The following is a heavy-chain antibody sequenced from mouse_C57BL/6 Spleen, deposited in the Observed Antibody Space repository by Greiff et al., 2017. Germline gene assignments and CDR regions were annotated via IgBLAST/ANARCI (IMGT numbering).Heavy chain of an antibody. J-gene: IGHJ4*01. V-gene: IGHV14-4*01. D-gene: IGHD1-1*01. Sequence: EVQLQQSGAELVRPGASVKLSCTASGFNIKDDYMHWVKQRPEQGLEWIGWIDPENGDTEYASKFQGKATLTTDTSSNPAYLHLSRLTSEDTAVYYCTLYYYGTSLYAMDYWGQGTSVTVSS. CDR2: IDPENGDT. CDR1: GFNIKDDY. CDR3: TLYYYGTSLYAMDY.